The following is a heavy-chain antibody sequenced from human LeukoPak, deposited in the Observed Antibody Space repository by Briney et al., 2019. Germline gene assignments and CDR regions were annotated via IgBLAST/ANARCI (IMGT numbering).Heavy chain of an antibody. CDR2: INHSGST. CDR3: ARQTYCSSTSCYYNDY. D-gene: IGHD2-2*01. J-gene: IGHJ4*02. V-gene: IGHV4-34*01. Sequence: SETLSLTCAVHGGSFSGYYWSWIRQPPGKGLEWIGEINHSGSTNYNPSLKSRVTISVDTSKNQFSLKLSSVTAADTAVYYCARQTYCSSTSCYYNDYWGQGTLVTVSS. CDR1: GGSFSGYY.